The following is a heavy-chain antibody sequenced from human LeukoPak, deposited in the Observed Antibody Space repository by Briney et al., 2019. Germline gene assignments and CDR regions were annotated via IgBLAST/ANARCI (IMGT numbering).Heavy chain of an antibody. CDR2: INPSGGST. CDR1: GYTFTSYY. V-gene: IGHV1-46*01. Sequence: GASVKVSCKASGYTFTSYYMHWVRQAPGQGLEWMGIINPSGGSTSYAQKFQGRVTMTRDMSTSTVYMELSSLRSEDTAVYYCARGHPWNRVAATLGSRYSMDVWGKGTTVTISS. CDR3: ARGHPWNRVAATLGSRYSMDV. J-gene: IGHJ6*03. D-gene: IGHD2-15*01.